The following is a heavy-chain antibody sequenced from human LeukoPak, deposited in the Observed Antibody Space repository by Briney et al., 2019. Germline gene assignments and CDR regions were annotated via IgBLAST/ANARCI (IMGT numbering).Heavy chain of an antibody. J-gene: IGHJ4*02. CDR2: IYTSGST. CDR3: ARVRFLVWLLFDY. D-gene: IGHD3-3*01. CDR1: GGSISSGSYY. V-gene: IGHV4-61*02. Sequence: SQTLSLTCTVSGGSISSGSYYWSWIRQPAGKGLEWIGRIYTSGSTNYNTSLKSRVTISVDTSKNQFSLKLSSVTAADTAVYYCARVRFLVWLLFDYWGQGTLVTVSS.